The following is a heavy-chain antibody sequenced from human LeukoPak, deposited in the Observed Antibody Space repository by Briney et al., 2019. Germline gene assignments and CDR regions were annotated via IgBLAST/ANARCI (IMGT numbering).Heavy chain of an antibody. Sequence: ASVKVSCKATGYIFTKHDSNWLRQAPGQGLEWMGWMNPKNANTGYAQKFQGRVTMTRNTSISTAYMEVTSLRSEDTDVYYCARGAPESSSSDYWGQGTLVTVSS. CDR1: GYIFTKHD. D-gene: IGHD6-13*01. J-gene: IGHJ4*02. V-gene: IGHV1-8*01. CDR3: ARGAPESSSSDY. CDR2: MNPKNANT.